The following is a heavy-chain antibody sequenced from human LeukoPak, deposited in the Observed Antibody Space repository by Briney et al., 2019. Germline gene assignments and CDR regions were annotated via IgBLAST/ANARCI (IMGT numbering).Heavy chain of an antibody. CDR1: GGSISSYY. Sequence: PSETLSLTCTVSGGSISSYYWSWIRQPAGKGLEWIRRIYTSGSTNYNPSLKSRVTISVDTSKNQFSLKLSSVTAADTAVYYCARDTGLDYYDSSGYPNDAFDIWGQGTMVTVSS. CDR2: IYTSGST. CDR3: ARDTGLDYYDSSGYPNDAFDI. V-gene: IGHV4-4*07. D-gene: IGHD3-22*01. J-gene: IGHJ3*02.